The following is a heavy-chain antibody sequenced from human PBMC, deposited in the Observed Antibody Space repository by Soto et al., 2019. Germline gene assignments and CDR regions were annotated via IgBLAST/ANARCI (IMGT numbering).Heavy chain of an antibody. Sequence: PSETLSLTCTVSGCSISSYYWSWIRQPPGKGLEWIGYIYYSGSTYHNPSLKSRVTISVDTSKNQFSLKLSSVTAADTAMYYCARALIQLWPHYYYGMDVWGQGTTVTVSS. J-gene: IGHJ6*02. CDR3: ARALIQLWPHYYYGMDV. D-gene: IGHD5-18*01. CDR1: GCSISSYY. V-gene: IGHV4-30-4*08. CDR2: IYYSGST.